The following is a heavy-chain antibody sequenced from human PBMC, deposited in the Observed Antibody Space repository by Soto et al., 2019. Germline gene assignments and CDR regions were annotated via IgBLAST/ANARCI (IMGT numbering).Heavy chain of an antibody. V-gene: IGHV4-59*01. J-gene: IGHJ6*02. Sequence: QVQLQESGPGLVKPSETLSLTCTVSGGSISSDYWSWIRQPPWKRLEYIGFIYNGGSPNYNPSLESRVTISPDTSKNHFSLKLSSVTAADTAVYYCARGEWFLRGYGMDVWGRGTTVTVS. CDR3: ARGEWFLRGYGMDV. CDR1: GGSISSDY. D-gene: IGHD3-3*01. CDR2: IYNGGSP.